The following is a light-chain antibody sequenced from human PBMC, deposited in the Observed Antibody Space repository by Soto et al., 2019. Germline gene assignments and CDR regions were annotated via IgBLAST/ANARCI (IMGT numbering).Light chain of an antibody. Sequence: QSVLTQPRSVSGSPGQSVTISCTGTNSDVGTYNYVSWYQQHPGKAPKLIIYDVTKRPSGVPDRFSGSKSGNTASLIISGLQAADEAEYYCCCCSYAGSRGLVFGGGTSSPS. CDR3: CSYAGSRGLV. J-gene: IGLJ3*02. CDR1: NSDVGTYNY. CDR2: DVT. V-gene: IGLV2-11*01.